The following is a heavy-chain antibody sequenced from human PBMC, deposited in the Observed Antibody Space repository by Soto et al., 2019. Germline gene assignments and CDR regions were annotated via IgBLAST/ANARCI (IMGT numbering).Heavy chain of an antibody. J-gene: IGHJ4*02. D-gene: IGHD3-3*01. Sequence: SGPTLVKPTQTLTLTCTFSGFSLSTSGVGVGWIRQPPGKALEWLALIYWDDDKRYSPSLKSRLTITKDTSKNQVVLTMTNMDPVDTATYYCAHSLTYDFWSGYLAYFDYWGQGTLVTVSS. CDR1: GFSLSTSGVG. CDR3: AHSLTYDFWSGYLAYFDY. CDR2: IYWDDDK. V-gene: IGHV2-5*02.